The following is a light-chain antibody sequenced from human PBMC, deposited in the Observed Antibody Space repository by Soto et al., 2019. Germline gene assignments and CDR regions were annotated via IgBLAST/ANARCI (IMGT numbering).Light chain of an antibody. CDR2: EVI. CDR1: SSDVGGYNY. Sequence: QSALTQPASVSGSPGQSITISCTGTSSDVGGYNYVSWYQQHPGKAPKLMIYEVINRPSGVSNRFSGSKSGNTASLTISGLQAEDEADYYCSSYTSNNPVLFGGGTKLTVL. V-gene: IGLV2-14*01. CDR3: SSYTSNNPVL. J-gene: IGLJ2*01.